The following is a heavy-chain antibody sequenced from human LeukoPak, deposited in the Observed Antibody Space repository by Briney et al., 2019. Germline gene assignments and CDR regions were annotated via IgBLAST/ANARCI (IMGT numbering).Heavy chain of an antibody. CDR2: TYYRSKWYN. J-gene: IGHJ4*02. CDR3: ARDPSPSSGLDFDY. D-gene: IGHD6-19*01. CDR1: GDSVSSNSAA. Sequence: KHSQTLSLTRAISGDSVSSNSAAWNWIRQSPSRGLEWLGRTYYRSKWYNDYAVSVKSRITINPDTSKNQFSLHLNSVTPEDTAVYYCARDPSPSSGLDFDYWGQGTLVTVSS. V-gene: IGHV6-1*01.